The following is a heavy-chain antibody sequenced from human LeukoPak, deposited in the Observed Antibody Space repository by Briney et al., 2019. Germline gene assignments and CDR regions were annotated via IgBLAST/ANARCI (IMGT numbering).Heavy chain of an antibody. D-gene: IGHD3-10*01. CDR1: GFTFSSYA. CDR3: AKRNRLWFGDSHFDY. Sequence: SGGSLRLSCAASGFTFSSYAMSWVRQAPGKGLECVSAISGSGGSTYYADSVKGRFTISRDNSKNTLYLQMNSLRAEDTAVYYCAKRNRLWFGDSHFDYWGQGTLVTVSS. V-gene: IGHV3-23*01. CDR2: ISGSGGST. J-gene: IGHJ4*02.